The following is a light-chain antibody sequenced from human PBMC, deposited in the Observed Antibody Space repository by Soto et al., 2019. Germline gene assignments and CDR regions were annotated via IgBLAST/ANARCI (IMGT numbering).Light chain of an antibody. CDR3: CSYAGSSTNYV. CDR1: SSDVGSYNL. J-gene: IGLJ1*01. CDR2: EVS. Sequence: QSVLTQPASVSGSPGQSITISCPGTSSDVGSYNLVSWYQQHPGKAPKLMIYEVSKRPSGVSNRFFGSKSGNTASLTISGLQAEDEADYYCCSYAGSSTNYVFGTRTKVTVL. V-gene: IGLV2-23*02.